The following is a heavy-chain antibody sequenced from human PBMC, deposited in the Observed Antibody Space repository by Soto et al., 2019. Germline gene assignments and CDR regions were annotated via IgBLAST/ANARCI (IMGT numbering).Heavy chain of an antibody. CDR2: IYPGDSAT. Sequence: GESLKVFSQVSGYNFASYWIGWVRQTSGKGLEWTRIIYPGDSATRYRPSFQGQVTISPDKSINTAYLQWSSLKASDTAIYYCARPPSKGAERDPFDVWGQGTVVTVSS. V-gene: IGHV5-51*01. J-gene: IGHJ3*01. CDR1: GYNFASYW. D-gene: IGHD1-26*01. CDR3: ARPPSKGAERDPFDV.